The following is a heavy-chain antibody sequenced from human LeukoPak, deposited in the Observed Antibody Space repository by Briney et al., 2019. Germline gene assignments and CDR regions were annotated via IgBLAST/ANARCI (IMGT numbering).Heavy chain of an antibody. V-gene: IGHV3-48*01. D-gene: IGHD6-19*01. J-gene: IGHJ4*02. CDR3: ARGSGYSSGWY. Sequence: GGSLRLSCAASGFTFSSYSMNWVRQSLGKWLEWVSYISSSSSTIYYADSVKGRFTISRDNAKNSLYLQTNSLRAEDTAVYYCARGSGYSSGWYWGQGTLVTVSS. CDR1: GFTFSSYS. CDR2: ISSSSSTI.